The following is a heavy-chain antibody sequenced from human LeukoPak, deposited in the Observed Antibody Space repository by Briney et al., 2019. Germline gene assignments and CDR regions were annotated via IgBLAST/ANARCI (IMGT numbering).Heavy chain of an antibody. Sequence: GGSLKLSCAASGFTFSGSAMHWVRQASGKGLEWVGRIRSKANSYATAYAASVKGRFTISRDDSKNTAYLQMNSLKTEDTAVYYCTRRAFSKYYYDSSGYIRPYDIWGQGTMVTVSS. CDR2: IRSKANSYAT. CDR3: TRRAFSKYYYDSSGYIRPYDI. CDR1: GFTFSGSA. J-gene: IGHJ3*02. V-gene: IGHV3-73*01. D-gene: IGHD3-22*01.